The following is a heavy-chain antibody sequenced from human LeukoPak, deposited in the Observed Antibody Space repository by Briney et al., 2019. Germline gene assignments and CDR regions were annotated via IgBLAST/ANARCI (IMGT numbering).Heavy chain of an antibody. D-gene: IGHD5-18*01. CDR2: INQDGSEK. CDR3: ATPPVDTAMVYFDY. V-gene: IGHV3-7*05. CDR1: GFTLSRSW. Sequence: GGSLRLSCAASGFTLSRSWMSWVRQAPGKGLEWVANINQDGSEKNYVDSVKGRFTISRDNSKNTLYLQMNSLRAEDTAVYYCATPPVDTAMVYFDYWGQGTLVTVSS. J-gene: IGHJ4*02.